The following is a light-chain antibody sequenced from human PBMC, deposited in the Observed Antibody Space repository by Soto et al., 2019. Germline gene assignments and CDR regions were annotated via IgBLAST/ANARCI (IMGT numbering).Light chain of an antibody. CDR1: QGIRND. V-gene: IGKV1-6*01. Sequence: AIQMTQSPSSLSASVGDRVTITCRASQGIRNDLGWYQQKPGKAPQLLIYAASTLHSGVPSNFSGSGSGTDFTLTISSLQPEDFATYYCLRNHNYPWTFGQGTKVEVK. J-gene: IGKJ1*01. CDR3: LRNHNYPWT. CDR2: AAS.